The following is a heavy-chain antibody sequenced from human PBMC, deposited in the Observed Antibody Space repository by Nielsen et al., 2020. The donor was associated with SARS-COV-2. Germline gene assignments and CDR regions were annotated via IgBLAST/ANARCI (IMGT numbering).Heavy chain of an antibody. CDR1: GFTFSSYA. Sequence: GGSLRLSCAASGFTFSSYAMSWVRQAPGKGLEWVSAISGSGGSTYYADSVKGRFTISRDNSKNTLYLQMNSLRAEDTAVYYCAKVPNYDILTGYYLDYYYGMDVWGQGTTVTVSS. CDR2: ISGSGGST. J-gene: IGHJ6*02. D-gene: IGHD3-9*01. V-gene: IGHV3-23*01. CDR3: AKVPNYDILTGYYLDYYYGMDV.